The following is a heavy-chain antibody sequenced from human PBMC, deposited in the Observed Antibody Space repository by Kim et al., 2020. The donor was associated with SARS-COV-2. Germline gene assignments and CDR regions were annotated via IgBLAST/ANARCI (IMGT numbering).Heavy chain of an antibody. J-gene: IGHJ3*02. CDR3: ARQGVIAVAGTGAFDI. V-gene: IGHV5-51*01. D-gene: IGHD6-19*01. Sequence: SFQGQVTISADKSISTAYLQWSSLKAADTAMYYCARQGVIAVAGTGAFDIWGQGTMVTVSS.